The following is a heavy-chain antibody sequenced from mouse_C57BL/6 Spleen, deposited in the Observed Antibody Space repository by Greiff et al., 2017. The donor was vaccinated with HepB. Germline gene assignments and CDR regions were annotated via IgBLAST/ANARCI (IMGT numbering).Heavy chain of an antibody. CDR1: GYTFTSYW. CDR3: ARRGFGDYDGVYAMDY. CDR2: IHPNSGST. J-gene: IGHJ4*01. Sequence: QLQQPGAELVKPGASVKLSCKASGYTFTSYWMHWVKQRPGQGLEWIGMIHPNSGSTNYNEKFKSKATLTVDKSSSTAYMQRSSLTSEDSAVYYCARRGFGDYDGVYAMDYWGQGTSVTVSS. D-gene: IGHD2-4*01. V-gene: IGHV1-64*01.